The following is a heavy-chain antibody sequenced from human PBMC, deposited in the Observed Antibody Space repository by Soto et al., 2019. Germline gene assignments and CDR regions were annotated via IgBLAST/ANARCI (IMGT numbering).Heavy chain of an antibody. CDR2: TSESGATT. J-gene: IGHJ4*02. CDR1: GFTLRGYA. CDR3: AKSQSGYLSYFDY. D-gene: IGHD3-3*01. V-gene: IGHV3-23*01. Sequence: GGSLRLSCAASGFTLRGYAMGWVRQAPGKGLEWVSVTSESGATTYSADSVEGRFTISKDNSRNTLYLQMNSLRAEDTAIYYCAKSQSGYLSYFDYWGQGILVTVSS.